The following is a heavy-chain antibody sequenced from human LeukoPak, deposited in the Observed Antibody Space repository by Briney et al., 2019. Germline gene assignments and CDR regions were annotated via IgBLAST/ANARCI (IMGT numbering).Heavy chain of an antibody. Sequence: ASVKVSCKASGYTFTGYYMHWVRQAPGQGLEWMGWINPNSGGTNYAQKFQGRVTMTRDTSISTAYMELSRPRSDDTAVYYCAYDILTGYYSDNAFDIWGQGTMVTVSS. J-gene: IGHJ3*02. CDR1: GYTFTGYY. V-gene: IGHV1-2*02. CDR3: AYDILTGYYSDNAFDI. CDR2: INPNSGGT. D-gene: IGHD3-9*01.